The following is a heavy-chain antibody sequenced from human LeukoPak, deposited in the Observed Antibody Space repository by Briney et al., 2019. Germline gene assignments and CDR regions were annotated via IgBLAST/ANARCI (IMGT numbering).Heavy chain of an antibody. D-gene: IGHD3-22*01. J-gene: IGHJ4*02. CDR1: GFTFSSYA. V-gene: IGHV3-66*01. Sequence: PGGSQRLSCAASGFTFSSYAMSWVRQAPGKGLEWVSVIYSGGRTYYADSVKGRFTISRDNSKNTLYLQMNSLRAEDTALYYCARESNSGYYLSYWGQGTQVAVSS. CDR3: ARESNSGYYLSY. CDR2: IYSGGRT.